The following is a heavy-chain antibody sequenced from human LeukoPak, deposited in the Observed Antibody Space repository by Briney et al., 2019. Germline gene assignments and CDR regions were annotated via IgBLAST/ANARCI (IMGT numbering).Heavy chain of an antibody. Sequence: GGSLRLSCAASGFTFSSSEMNWVRPAPGKGLEWVSYISSSGSTIYYADSVKGRFTISRDNAKNSLYLQMNSLRAEDTAVYYCAELGITMIRGVWGKGTTVTISS. CDR2: ISSSGSTI. CDR3: AELGITMIRGV. J-gene: IGHJ6*04. V-gene: IGHV3-48*03. D-gene: IGHD3-22*01. CDR1: GFTFSSSE.